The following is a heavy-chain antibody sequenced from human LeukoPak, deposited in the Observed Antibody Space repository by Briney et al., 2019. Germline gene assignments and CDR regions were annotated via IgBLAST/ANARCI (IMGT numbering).Heavy chain of an antibody. V-gene: IGHV1-69*01. CDR1: GGTFSSYA. J-gene: IGHJ4*02. D-gene: IGHD3-10*01. CDR2: IIPIFGTA. Sequence: SVKVSCKASGGTFSSYAISWVRQAPGQGLEWMGGIIPIFGTANYAQKFQGRVTITADESTSTAYMELSSLRSEDTAVYYCARRMVRGVIRGYFDYWGQGTLVTVSS. CDR3: ARRMVRGVIRGYFDY.